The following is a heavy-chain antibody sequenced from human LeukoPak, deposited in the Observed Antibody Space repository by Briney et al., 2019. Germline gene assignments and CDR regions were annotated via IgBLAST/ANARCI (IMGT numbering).Heavy chain of an antibody. Sequence: GGSLRLSCAASGFTFSDAWMTWVRQTPGKGLEWVGRIKTKTDDGATEYAAPVKGRFIISRDDSKSTLYLQMNSLKFEDTAIYYCTTAAWGGRSDYWGQGTLVTVSS. J-gene: IGHJ4*02. D-gene: IGHD3-10*01. V-gene: IGHV3-15*01. CDR2: IKTKTDDGAT. CDR3: TTAAWGGRSDY. CDR1: GFTFSDAW.